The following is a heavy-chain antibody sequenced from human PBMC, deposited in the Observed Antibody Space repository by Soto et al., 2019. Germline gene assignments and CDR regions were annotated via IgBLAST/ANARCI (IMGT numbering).Heavy chain of an antibody. CDR1: GFTFSTFW. CDR2: INSDGSST. Sequence: EVQLVESGGGLVQPGGSLRLSCAASGFTFSTFWMHWVRQGPGKGLVWVSRINSDGSSTNYADSVKGRFTISRDNAKNTLYLQMNSLRAEDTAVYYCARRSVYGDYSSWGQGTLATVSS. V-gene: IGHV3-74*01. J-gene: IGHJ5*02. CDR3: ARRSVYGDYSS. D-gene: IGHD4-17*01.